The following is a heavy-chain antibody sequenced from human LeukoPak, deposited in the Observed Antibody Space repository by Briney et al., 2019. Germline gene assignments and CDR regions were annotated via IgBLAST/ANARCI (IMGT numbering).Heavy chain of an antibody. CDR1: GGSISTFF. CDR3: ARGTEMTSSSGYYSFDY. J-gene: IGHJ4*02. CDR2: IYMGTT. V-gene: IGHV4-4*07. D-gene: IGHD3-22*01. Sequence: SETLPLTCTVSGGSISTFFWTWIRQSAGKGLEWIGRIYMGTTYYNPSVESRATISVDTSNNRFSLKLTSLTAADTAVYYCARGTEMTSSSGYYSFDYWGRGSLVTVSS.